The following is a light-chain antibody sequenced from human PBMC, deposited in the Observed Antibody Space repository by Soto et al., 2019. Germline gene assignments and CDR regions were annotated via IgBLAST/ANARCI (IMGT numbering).Light chain of an antibody. Sequence: EIVLTQSPGTLSWSPGERATLSCRASQSVSSSYLAWYQQKPGQAPRLLIYGASSRASGIPDRFSGSGSGTEFTLSISSLQSEDFAVYYCQQYGSSITFGQGTRLE. CDR3: QQYGSSIT. V-gene: IGKV3-20*01. CDR1: QSVSSSY. J-gene: IGKJ5*01. CDR2: GAS.